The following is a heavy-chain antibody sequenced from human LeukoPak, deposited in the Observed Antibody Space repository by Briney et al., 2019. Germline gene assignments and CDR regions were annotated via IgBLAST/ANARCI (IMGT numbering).Heavy chain of an antibody. CDR1: GFTGRHNY. Sequence: GGSLRLSCAASGFTGRHNYMSWVRQAPGKGLEWVSATHSSGGTYYADSVKGRFTISRDTSKNTLYLQINSLSVEDTAVYYCIVFGDSNHWGQGTLVTVSS. CDR3: IVFGDSNH. D-gene: IGHD4-17*01. V-gene: IGHV3-53*01. CDR2: THSSGGT. J-gene: IGHJ5*02.